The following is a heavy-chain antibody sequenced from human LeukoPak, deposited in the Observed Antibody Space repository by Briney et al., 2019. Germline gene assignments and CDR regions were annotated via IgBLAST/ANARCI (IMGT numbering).Heavy chain of an antibody. CDR2: IKQEGVGT. CDR3: ARGGIHSGYYHFDS. D-gene: IGHD3-22*01. CDR1: GFTFSNYW. Sequence: GGSLRLSCAASGFTFSNYWMTWVRQAPGKGLEWVAIIKQEGVGTYYAESVKGRFTISRDNAKNSLFLEMNSPRDDDTAVYYCARGGIHSGYYHFDSWGRGTPVSVSS. V-gene: IGHV3-7*01. J-gene: IGHJ4*02.